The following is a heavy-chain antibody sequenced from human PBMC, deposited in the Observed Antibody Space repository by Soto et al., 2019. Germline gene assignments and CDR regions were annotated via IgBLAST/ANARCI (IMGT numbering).Heavy chain of an antibody. CDR1: GFTFSSYG. CDR2: ISYDGSNK. V-gene: IGHV3-30*18. Sequence: QVQLVESGGGVVQPGRSLRLSCAASGFTFSSYGIHWVRQAPGKGLEWVAVISYDGSNKYYADSVKGRFTISRDNSKNTLYLQMNSLRAVDTAVYYCAKDHYDTLTGYYGPDYWGQGTLVTVSS. J-gene: IGHJ4*02. CDR3: AKDHYDTLTGYYGPDY. D-gene: IGHD3-9*01.